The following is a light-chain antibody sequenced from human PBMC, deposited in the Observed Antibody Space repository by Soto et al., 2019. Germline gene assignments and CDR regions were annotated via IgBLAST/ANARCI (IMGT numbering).Light chain of an antibody. CDR2: DVS. CDR1: SSDVGGYNF. J-gene: IGLJ1*01. Sequence: QSALTQPRSVSGSPGQSVTISCTGTSSDVGGYNFVSWCQQHPGKAPKLMIYDVSKRPSGVPDRFSGSKSGNTASLTISGLQGEDEADYYCCSYAGSYTWVFGTGTKVTVL. V-gene: IGLV2-11*01. CDR3: CSYAGSYTWV.